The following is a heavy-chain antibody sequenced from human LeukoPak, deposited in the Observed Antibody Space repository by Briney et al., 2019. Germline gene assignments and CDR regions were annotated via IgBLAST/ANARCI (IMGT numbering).Heavy chain of an antibody. CDR1: GFTFSSYS. J-gene: IGHJ3*02. CDR3: VRRRRSYYYDSGHPNAFDI. V-gene: IGHV3-30*13. D-gene: IGHD3-10*01. CDR2: ISYDGTNK. Sequence: GGSLRLSCAASGFTFSSYSMNWVRQAPGRGLEWVAIISYDGTNKYYADSVKGRFTISRDNSKNRLYLQMNSLRTEDTAMYYCVRRRRSYYYDSGHPNAFDIWGQGTMVTVSS.